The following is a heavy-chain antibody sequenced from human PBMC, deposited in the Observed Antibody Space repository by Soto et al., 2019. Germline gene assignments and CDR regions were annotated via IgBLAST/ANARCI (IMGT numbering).Heavy chain of an antibody. CDR1: GFTFSSYG. CDR2: IWYDGSNK. Sequence: GGSLRLSCAASGFTFSSYGMHWVRQAPGKGLEWVAVIWYDGSNKYYADSVKGRFTISRDNSKNALYLQMNSLRAEDTAVYYCAREDGDSQYNWFDPWGQGTLVTVSS. V-gene: IGHV3-33*01. D-gene: IGHD4-17*01. J-gene: IGHJ5*02. CDR3: AREDGDSQYNWFDP.